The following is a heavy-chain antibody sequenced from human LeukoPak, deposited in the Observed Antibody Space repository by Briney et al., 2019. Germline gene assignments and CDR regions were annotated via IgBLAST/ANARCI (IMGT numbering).Heavy chain of an antibody. J-gene: IGHJ5*02. CDR3: ARGSYWFAP. CDR2: IRGSGGNT. CDR1: GFTFSSYA. Sequence: GGSLRLSCAASGFTFSSYAMSWVRQAPGKGLEWVSAIRGSGGNTYYADSVKGRFTISRDNAKNSLYLQMNSLRAEDTAVYYCARGSYWFAPWGQGTLVTVSS. V-gene: IGHV3-23*01.